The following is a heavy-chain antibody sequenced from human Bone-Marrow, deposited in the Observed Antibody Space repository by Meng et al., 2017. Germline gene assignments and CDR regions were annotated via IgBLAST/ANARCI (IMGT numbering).Heavy chain of an antibody. V-gene: IGHV4-34*01. CDR1: GGFFSGYH. J-gene: IGHJ2*01. CDR2: INHSGST. CDR3: ARGRGTMPYWYFDL. D-gene: IGHD2-2*01. Sequence: QVQLPEWGAGLFEPSEHLSHTCPLCGGFFSGYHWSWIRQPPGKGLEWGWEINHSGSTNYNPSLKSRVTISVDTSKNQFSLKLSSVTAADTAVYYCARGRGTMPYWYFDLWGRGTLVTVSS.